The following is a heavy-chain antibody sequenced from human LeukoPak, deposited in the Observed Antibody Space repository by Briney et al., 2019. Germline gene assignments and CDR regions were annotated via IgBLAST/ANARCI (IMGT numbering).Heavy chain of an antibody. V-gene: IGHV3-9*01. D-gene: IGHD4-23*01. CDR1: GFAFHNYA. CDR3: AKDTGGNGAYFYAMDV. Sequence: GGSLRLSCVGSGFAFHNYAMHWVRRPPGKGLEWVSAINWNSDTKTYADSVKGRFTISRDRARTSLYLQMDSLRPEDTALYYCAKDTGGNGAYFYAMDVRGQGTSVTVSS. CDR2: INWNSDTK. J-gene: IGHJ6*02.